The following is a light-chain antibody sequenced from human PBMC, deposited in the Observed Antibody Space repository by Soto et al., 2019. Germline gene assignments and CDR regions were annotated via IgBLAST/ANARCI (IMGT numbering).Light chain of an antibody. Sequence: QSVLTQPPSASGTPGQRVTISCSGSSSNIGSNTVNWYQQLPGTAPKLLIYSTNQRPSWVPDRFSGAKSGTSASLAISGRQSEDEADYYCAAWDDTLNGLVFGGGTKLTVL. CDR1: SSNIGSNT. J-gene: IGLJ2*01. V-gene: IGLV1-44*01. CDR3: AAWDDTLNGLV. CDR2: STN.